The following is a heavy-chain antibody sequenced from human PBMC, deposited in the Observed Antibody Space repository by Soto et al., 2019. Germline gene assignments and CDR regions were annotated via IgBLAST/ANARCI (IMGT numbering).Heavy chain of an antibody. CDR2: ISAYNGNT. CDR1: GYTFTSYG. CDR3: AREPNFFDY. V-gene: IGHV1-18*01. J-gene: IGHJ4*02. Sequence: QVQLVQSGAEVKKPGASVKVSCKASGYTFTSYGISWVRQAPGQGLEWMGWISAYNGNTKYAQKLQGRVTMTTDTSPNTSYMALSSPRSDDTAVYSCAREPNFFDYWGQGTLVTVSS.